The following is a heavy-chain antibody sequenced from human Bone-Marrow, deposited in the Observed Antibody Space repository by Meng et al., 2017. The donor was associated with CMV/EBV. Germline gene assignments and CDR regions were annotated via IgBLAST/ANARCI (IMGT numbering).Heavy chain of an antibody. Sequence: GESLKISCTASGFTFSIYEMNWVRQAPGKGLEWVSYISSSGTKTYYADSVKGRFTVSRDSSKSSLYLQMNSLRGEATAVYYCAREGYCTGGTCYHDAFDIWGRGTVVTVSS. V-gene: IGHV3-48*03. CDR3: AREGYCTGGTCYHDAFDI. D-gene: IGHD2-15*01. CDR1: GFTFSIYE. CDR2: ISSSGTKT. J-gene: IGHJ3*02.